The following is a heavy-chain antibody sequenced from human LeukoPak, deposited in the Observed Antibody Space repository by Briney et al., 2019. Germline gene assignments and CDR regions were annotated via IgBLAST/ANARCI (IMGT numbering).Heavy chain of an antibody. CDR3: ARAGASSYYDFWSGYWDSRYFDY. Sequence: ASVKVSCKASGYTFTSYGISWVRQAPGQGLEWMGWISAYNGNTNYAQKLQGRVTMTTDTSTSTAYMELRSLRSDDTAVYYCARAGASSYYDFWSGYWDSRYFDYWGQGTLVTVSS. V-gene: IGHV1-18*01. CDR2: ISAYNGNT. J-gene: IGHJ4*02. CDR1: GYTFTSYG. D-gene: IGHD3-3*01.